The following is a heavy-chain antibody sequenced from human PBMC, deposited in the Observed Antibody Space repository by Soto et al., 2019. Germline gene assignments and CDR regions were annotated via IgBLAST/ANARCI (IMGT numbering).Heavy chain of an antibody. CDR1: GYRVSSYW. Sequence: GESVKSSCKGCGYRVSSYWMGWVRQMTGKGLECMGIIYPGDSDTRYSPSFQGQVTISADKSISTAYLQWSSLKASDTAMYYCARPRYPGRGYYGMDVWGQGTTVTVSS. V-gene: IGHV5-51*01. J-gene: IGHJ6*02. CDR3: ARPRYPGRGYYGMDV. D-gene: IGHD2-15*01. CDR2: IYPGDSDT.